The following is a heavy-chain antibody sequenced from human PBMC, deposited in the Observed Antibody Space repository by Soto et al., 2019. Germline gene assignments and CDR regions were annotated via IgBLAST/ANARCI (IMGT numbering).Heavy chain of an antibody. J-gene: IGHJ4*02. CDR1: GFTFSSYG. D-gene: IGHD1-26*01. Sequence: QVQLVESGGGVVQPGRSLRLSCAASGFTFSSYGMHWVRQAPGKGLEWVAVISYDGSNKYYADSVKGRFTISRDNSKNTLYLQMNSLRAEDTAVYYCAKDRLVGGATSGDYWGQGTLVTVSS. CDR3: AKDRLVGGATSGDY. CDR2: ISYDGSNK. V-gene: IGHV3-30*18.